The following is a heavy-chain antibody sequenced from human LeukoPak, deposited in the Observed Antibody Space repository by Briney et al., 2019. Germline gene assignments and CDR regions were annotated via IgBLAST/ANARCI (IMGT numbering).Heavy chain of an antibody. CDR3: ARGGWYQEY. Sequence: ETLSLTCTVSGGSITRFYWSWIRQPPGKGLEWIGYIYDIGTTNYNPSLKTRVTMSVDTSNNQFSLKLSSVTAADTAVYYCARGGWYQEYWGQGTLVTVSS. CDR2: IYDIGTT. J-gene: IGHJ4*02. D-gene: IGHD6-19*01. V-gene: IGHV4-59*01. CDR1: GGSITRFY.